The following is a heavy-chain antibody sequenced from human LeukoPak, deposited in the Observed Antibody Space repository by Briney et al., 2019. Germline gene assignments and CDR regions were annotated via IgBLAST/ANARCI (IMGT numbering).Heavy chain of an antibody. CDR2: IYYSGST. Sequence: SETLSLTGTVSGGSVSSGSYYWSWIRQPPGKGLEWIGYIYYSGSTNYNPSLKSRVTISVDTSKNQFSLKLSSVTAADTAVYYCAREFSGYPHAFDIWGQGTMVTVSS. CDR3: AREFSGYPHAFDI. CDR1: GGSVSSGSYY. J-gene: IGHJ3*02. D-gene: IGHD3-22*01. V-gene: IGHV4-61*01.